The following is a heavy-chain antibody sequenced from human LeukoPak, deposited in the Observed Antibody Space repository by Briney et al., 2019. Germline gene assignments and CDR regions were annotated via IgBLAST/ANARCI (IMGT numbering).Heavy chain of an antibody. Sequence: SETLSLTCTVSGGSISSYYWSWIRQPPGKGLEWIGYIYYSGGTKYNPSLKGRVTISIDTSKNQFSLELSSVTAADTAMYCCARDQHYYDNSGYGFDLWGQGTMVTVSS. CDR2: IYYSGGT. CDR1: GGSISSYY. D-gene: IGHD3-22*01. CDR3: ARDQHYYDNSGYGFDL. V-gene: IGHV4-59*01. J-gene: IGHJ3*01.